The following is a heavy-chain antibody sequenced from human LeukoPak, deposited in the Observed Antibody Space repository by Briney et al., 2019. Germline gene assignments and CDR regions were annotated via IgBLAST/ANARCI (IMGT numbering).Heavy chain of an antibody. CDR3: ARVRLGEGGFEAFDI. V-gene: IGHV3-21*01. Sequence: GGSLRLSRAASGFTFSSYSMKWVRQAPGKGLEWVSSISSSSSYIYSADSVKGRFTISRDTAKNSLYLQMSSVRAEVTAVYYCARVRLGEGGFEAFDIWGEGTMVTVRS. D-gene: IGHD3-16*01. CDR2: ISSSSSYI. J-gene: IGHJ3*02. CDR1: GFTFSSYS.